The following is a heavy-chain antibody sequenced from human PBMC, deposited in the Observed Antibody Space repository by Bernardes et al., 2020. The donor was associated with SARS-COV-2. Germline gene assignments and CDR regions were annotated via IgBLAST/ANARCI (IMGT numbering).Heavy chain of an antibody. CDR1: WFSLSHSGMC. Sequence: SGHTLSKPTQTLTFTCPFSWFSLSHSGMCVSWIRQPPGKLLEGLARIDWDDDEYYRTSLKTRLTISKDTSKNQVVLRMTNMDPVDTATYYCARMYDNSGYRYSYSMDVWGQGTTVTVSS. J-gene: IGHJ6*02. CDR2: IDWDDDE. D-gene: IGHD3-22*01. V-gene: IGHV2-70*11. CDR3: ARMYDNSGYRYSYSMDV.